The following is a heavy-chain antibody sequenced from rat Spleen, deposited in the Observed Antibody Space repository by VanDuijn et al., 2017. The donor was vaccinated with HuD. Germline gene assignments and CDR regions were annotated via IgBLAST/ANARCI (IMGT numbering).Heavy chain of an antibody. Sequence: EVQLVESGGGLVQPGRSLKLSCAASGFTFSNYGMAWVRQAPTKGLEWVATISYDGSSTYYRDSVKGRFTISRDNAKSTLYLQMDSLRSEDTATYYCARLGAAPMDAWGQGASVTVSS. J-gene: IGHJ4*01. CDR3: ARLGAAPMDA. CDR2: ISYDGSST. D-gene: IGHD1-2*01. V-gene: IGHV5-29*01. CDR1: GFTFSNYG.